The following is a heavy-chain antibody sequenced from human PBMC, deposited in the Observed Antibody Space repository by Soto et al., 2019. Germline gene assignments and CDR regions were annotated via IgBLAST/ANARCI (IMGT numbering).Heavy chain of an antibody. CDR3: ERTDRSWPFDY. Sequence: EESFRNSCNDSGPRFPQRWFAWVRQVPGKGLEWMGNIYPGDSDIKYSPSLDGQVTISADKSSSTAFLEWRSLRASDSATYYCERTDRSWPFDYRGQVTSVTVSS. CDR2: IYPGDSDI. D-gene: IGHD3-16*02. V-gene: IGHV5-51*01. CDR1: GPRFPQRW. J-gene: IGHJ4*02.